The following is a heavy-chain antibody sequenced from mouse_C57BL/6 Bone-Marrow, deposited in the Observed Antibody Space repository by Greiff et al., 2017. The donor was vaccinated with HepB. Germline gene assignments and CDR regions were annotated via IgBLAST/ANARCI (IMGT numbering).Heavy chain of an antibody. CDR3: ARRRTGYAMDY. V-gene: IGHV5-2*01. Sequence: EVQVAESGGGSGQPGESLKLFCESNEFDFPSHVKSRVRKTPGKRLGLVAAINSDGGSTYYQDTMKGQFIITRDNTQKTLYLQMSSLRAEDTALYYCARRRTGYAMDYWGQGTAATVSA. J-gene: IGHJ4*01. CDR1: EFDFPSHV. CDR2: INSDGGST.